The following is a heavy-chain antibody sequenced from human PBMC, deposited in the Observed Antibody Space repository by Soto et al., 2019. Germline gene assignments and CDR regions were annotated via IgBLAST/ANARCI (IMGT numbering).Heavy chain of an antibody. CDR2: IYWNDDK. V-gene: IGHV2-5*01. D-gene: IGHD3-9*01. J-gene: IGHJ5*02. CDR1: GFSLSTSGVG. Sequence: QITLKESGPTLVKPTQTLTLTCTFSGFSLSTSGVGVGWIRQPPGKALEWLALIYWNDDKRYSPSLKSRLTITKDTSKNQVVLTMTNMDPVDTATCYCAHNNYDIWTGYYRRGGYWFDPGVQGTLVTVSS. CDR3: AHNNYDIWTGYYRRGGYWFDP.